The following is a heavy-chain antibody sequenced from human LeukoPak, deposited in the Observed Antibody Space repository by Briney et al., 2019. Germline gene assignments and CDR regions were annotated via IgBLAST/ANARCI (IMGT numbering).Heavy chain of an antibody. J-gene: IGHJ6*03. CDR2: IVGHGDQY. CDR3: AKAIGWFGECYYYMDV. V-gene: IGHV3-23*01. D-gene: IGHD3-10*01. CDR1: GFTFNNHA. Sequence: GGSLRLSCAASGFTFNNHAMSWFRQAPGKGLEWLSSIVGHGDQYFYADSVKGRFIISRDNSRNTLSLQMNSLTAADTAVYYCAKAIGWFGECYYYMDVWGKGTTVTVSS.